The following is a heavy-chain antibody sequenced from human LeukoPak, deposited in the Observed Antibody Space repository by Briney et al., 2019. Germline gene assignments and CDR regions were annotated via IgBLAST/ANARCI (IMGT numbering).Heavy chain of an antibody. CDR3: ATHTQSLYGMDV. Sequence: SETLSLTCTVSGASISTYSCSWIRRSPGKGLEWIGDLYYGGSTNYNPSLESRVTISVDTSKNQFSLRLSSVTAADTALYYCATHTQSLYGMDVWGQGTTVTVSS. V-gene: IGHV4-59*08. D-gene: IGHD6-19*01. CDR1: GASISTYS. CDR2: LYYGGST. J-gene: IGHJ6*02.